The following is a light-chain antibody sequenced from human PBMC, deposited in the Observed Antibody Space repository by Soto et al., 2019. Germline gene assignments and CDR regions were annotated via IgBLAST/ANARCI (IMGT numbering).Light chain of an antibody. CDR2: GAS. Sequence: EIVLTQSPGTLSLSPGERATLSCRASQSVSSSYLAWYQQKPGQAPRLLIYGASRRATGFPDRFSGSGSGTDFTITISRLEPEDFAVYYCQQYGSYPLTFGGGTKVEIK. CDR1: QSVSSSY. V-gene: IGKV3-20*01. CDR3: QQYGSYPLT. J-gene: IGKJ4*01.